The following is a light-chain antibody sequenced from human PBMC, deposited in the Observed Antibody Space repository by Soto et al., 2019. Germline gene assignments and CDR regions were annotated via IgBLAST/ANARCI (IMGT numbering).Light chain of an antibody. J-gene: IGKJ3*01. CDR1: HDIKKW. V-gene: IGKV1-12*01. Sequence: DIQMTQSPSSVSASVGDTINITCRASHDIKKWLAWYQQNPGKAPKVLIYAASNLESGVSPRFSGSGAGTEVSLTISSLPTDDFAPHVCHQASSFPYTFGPGTKVDI. CDR3: HQASSFPYT. CDR2: AAS.